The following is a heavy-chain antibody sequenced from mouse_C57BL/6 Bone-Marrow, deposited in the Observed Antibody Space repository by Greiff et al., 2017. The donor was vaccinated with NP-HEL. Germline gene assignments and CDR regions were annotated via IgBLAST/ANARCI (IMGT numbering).Heavy chain of an antibody. D-gene: IGHD1-1*01. Sequence: QVQLKESGPGLVQPSQSLSITCTVSGFSLTSYGVHWVRQSPGKGLEWLGVIWSGGSTDYNAAFISRLSISKDNSKSQVFFKMNSLQADDTAIYYCARSRFTTVVALYAMDYWGQGTSVTVSS. V-gene: IGHV2-2*01. J-gene: IGHJ4*01. CDR2: IWSGGST. CDR1: GFSLTSYG. CDR3: ARSRFTTVVALYAMDY.